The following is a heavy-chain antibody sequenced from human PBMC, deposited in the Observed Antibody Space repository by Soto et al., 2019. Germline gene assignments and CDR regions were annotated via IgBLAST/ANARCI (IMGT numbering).Heavy chain of an antibody. Sequence: SGPTLVNPTQTLTLTCTFSGFSLSTYRVGVGWIRQPPGKALEWLAIIYWDDDKRYSPSLQSRLAITNDTSKNQVVLTMTNLDPVDTATYYCAHIMITYGGVSALDAFDFWGQGTVVTVSS. CDR1: GFSLSTYRVG. V-gene: IGHV2-5*02. CDR3: AHIMITYGGVSALDAFDF. CDR2: IYWDDDK. J-gene: IGHJ3*01. D-gene: IGHD3-16*01.